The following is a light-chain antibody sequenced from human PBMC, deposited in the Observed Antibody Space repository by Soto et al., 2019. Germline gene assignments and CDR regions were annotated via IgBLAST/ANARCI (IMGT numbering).Light chain of an antibody. CDR3: SSYTSSSLS. CDR2: DVS. Sequence: QSALTQPVSVSGSPGQSITISCTGTSSDVGGYNYVSWYQQHPGKAPKLMIYDVSNRPSGVSNRFSGSKSGNTASLTISGLQAEDEADYYCSSYTSSSLSFGGGTKLTVL. J-gene: IGLJ2*01. CDR1: SSDVGGYNY. V-gene: IGLV2-14*01.